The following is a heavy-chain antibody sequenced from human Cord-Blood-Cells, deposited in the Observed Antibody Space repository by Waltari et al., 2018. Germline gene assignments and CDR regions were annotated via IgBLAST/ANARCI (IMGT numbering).Heavy chain of an antibody. J-gene: IGHJ3*02. CDR3: ARARVVVVPAAREGAFDI. Sequence: QVQLVQSGAEVKKPGASVKVSCKASGYTFTSYYIPWVRQAPGQGLEWMGIINPSGGSTSYAQKFQGRVTMTRDTSTSTVYMELSSLRSEDTAVYYCARARVVVVPAAREGAFDIWGQGTMVTVSS. V-gene: IGHV1-46*01. D-gene: IGHD2-2*01. CDR2: INPSGGST. CDR1: GYTFTSYY.